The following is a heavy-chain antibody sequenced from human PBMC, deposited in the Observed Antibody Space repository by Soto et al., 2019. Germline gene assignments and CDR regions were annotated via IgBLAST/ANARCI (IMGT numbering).Heavy chain of an antibody. CDR1: GFTFSSYG. V-gene: IGHV3-33*01. J-gene: IGHJ6*02. D-gene: IGHD1-1*01. CDR2: IWYDGSNK. CDR3: ARDPLWGGGTTHYGMDV. Sequence: QVQLVESGGGVVQPGRSLRLSCAASGFTFSSYGMHWVRQAPGKGLEWVAVIWYDGSNKYYADSVKGRFTISRDNSKNTLYLQMNSLRAEDTAVYYCARDPLWGGGTTHYGMDVWGQGTTVTVSS.